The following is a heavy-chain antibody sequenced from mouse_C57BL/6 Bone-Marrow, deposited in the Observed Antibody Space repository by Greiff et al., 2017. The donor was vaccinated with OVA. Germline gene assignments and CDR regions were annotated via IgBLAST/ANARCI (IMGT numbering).Heavy chain of an antibody. CDR3: ARQRVITTLMDY. CDR2: ISNGGGST. D-gene: IGHD1-1*01. Sequence: EVMLVESGGGLVQPGGSLKLSCAASGFTFSDYYMYWVRQTPEKRLEWVAYISNGGGSTYYPDTVKGRFTISRDNAKNTLYLQMSRLKSEDTAMYYCARQRVITTLMDYWGQGTSVTVSS. J-gene: IGHJ4*01. V-gene: IGHV5-12*01. CDR1: GFTFSDYY.